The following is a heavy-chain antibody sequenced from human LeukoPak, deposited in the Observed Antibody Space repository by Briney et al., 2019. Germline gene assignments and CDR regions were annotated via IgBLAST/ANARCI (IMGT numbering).Heavy chain of an antibody. D-gene: IGHD4-17*01. CDR3: ARGPPDYGDYVWFDP. V-gene: IGHV4-59*01. CDR2: IYYSGST. CDR1: GCSISSYY. Sequence: SETLSLTCTVSGCSISSYYWSWIRQPPGKGLEWIGNIYYSGSTNYNPSLKSRVTLSVDTSKNQFSLKLSSVTAADTAVYYCARGPPDYGDYVWFDPGDQGTLVTVSS. J-gene: IGHJ5*02.